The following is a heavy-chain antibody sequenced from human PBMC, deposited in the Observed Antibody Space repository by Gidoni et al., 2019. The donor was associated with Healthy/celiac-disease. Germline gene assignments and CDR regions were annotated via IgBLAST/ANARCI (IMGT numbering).Heavy chain of an antibody. V-gene: IGHV1-8*01. J-gene: IGHJ6*03. D-gene: IGHD1-26*01. CDR2: MNPNSGNT. CDR1: GYPFTSYD. CDR3: ARGRGATPMFTYYYYYYMDV. Sequence: QVQLAQSGAEVKKPGASVQVSCKASGYPFTSYDINWVRQATGQGLEWMGWMNPNSGNTGYAQKFQGRVTMTRNTSISTAYMELSSLRSEDTAVYYCARGRGATPMFTYYYYYYMDVWGKGTTVTVSS.